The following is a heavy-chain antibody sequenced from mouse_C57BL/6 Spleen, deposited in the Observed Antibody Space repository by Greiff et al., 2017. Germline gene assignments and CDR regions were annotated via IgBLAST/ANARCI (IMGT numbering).Heavy chain of an antibody. V-gene: IGHV1-61*01. D-gene: IGHD3-3*01. CDR3: ARGGTGLDY. J-gene: IGHJ2*01. Sequence: QVHVKQPGAELVRPGSSVKLSCKASGYTFTSYWMDWVKQRPGQGLEWIGNIYPSDSETHYNQKFKDKATLTVDKSSSTAYMQLSSLTSEDSAVYYCARGGTGLDYWGQGTTLTVSS. CDR2: IYPSDSET. CDR1: GYTFTSYW.